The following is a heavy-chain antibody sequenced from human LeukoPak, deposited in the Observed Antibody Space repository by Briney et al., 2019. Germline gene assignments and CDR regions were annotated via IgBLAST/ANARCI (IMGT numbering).Heavy chain of an antibody. CDR3: AKGKAAAGLYYFDY. D-gene: IGHD6-13*01. V-gene: IGHV3-30*18. J-gene: IGHJ4*02. CDR1: GFTFSSYG. CDR2: ISYDGSNK. Sequence: GGSLRLSCAASGFTFSSYGMHWVRQAPGKGLEWVAVISYDGSNKYYADSVKGRFTISRDNSKNTLYLQMNSLRAEDTAVYYCAKGKAAAGLYYFDYWGQGTLVTVSS.